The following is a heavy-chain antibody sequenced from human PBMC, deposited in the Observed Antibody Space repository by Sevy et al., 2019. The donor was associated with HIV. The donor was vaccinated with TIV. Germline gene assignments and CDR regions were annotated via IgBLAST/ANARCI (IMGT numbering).Heavy chain of an antibody. Sequence: GGSLRLSCAASGFTFSNYWMSWVRQAPGKGLEWVANIKQDGSEKYYVDSVKGRFTMSRDNAMNSLYMQMNSLRSEDKAVYYCARPYRTDPFYYSASGTYYYPSYFDYWGQGTLVTVSS. D-gene: IGHD3-22*01. J-gene: IGHJ4*02. CDR2: IKQDGSEK. CDR1: GFTFSNYW. CDR3: ARPYRTDPFYYSASGTYYYPSYFDY. V-gene: IGHV3-7*01.